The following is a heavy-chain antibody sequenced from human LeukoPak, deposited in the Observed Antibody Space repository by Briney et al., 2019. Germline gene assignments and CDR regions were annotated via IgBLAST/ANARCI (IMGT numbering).Heavy chain of an antibody. D-gene: IGHD5-12*01. CDR1: GGTFSSYA. Sequence: SVKVSCKASGGTFSSYAISWVRQAPGQGLEWMGRIIPILGIANYAQKFQGRVTITADESTSTAYMELSSLRSEDTAVYYCAREGYSGYDFDYWGQGTLVTVSS. CDR3: AREGYSGYDFDY. CDR2: IIPILGIA. V-gene: IGHV1-69*04. J-gene: IGHJ4*02.